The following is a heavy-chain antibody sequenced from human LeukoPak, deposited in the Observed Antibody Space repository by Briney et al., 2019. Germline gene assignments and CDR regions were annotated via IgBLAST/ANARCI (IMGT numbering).Heavy chain of an antibody. V-gene: IGHV3-53*01. J-gene: IGHJ6*02. CDR2: SYSGGST. CDR3: ARRSPEYYYYAMDV. D-gene: IGHD1-14*01. Sequence: GGSVSLLCGAWGFLESSNYVMGARGARGGGVEGVSVSYSGGSTYYADSVKGRFTISRDNSKNSVYLQMNSLRAEDTAVYYCARRSPEYYYYAMDVWGQGTTVTVSS. CDR1: GFLESSNY.